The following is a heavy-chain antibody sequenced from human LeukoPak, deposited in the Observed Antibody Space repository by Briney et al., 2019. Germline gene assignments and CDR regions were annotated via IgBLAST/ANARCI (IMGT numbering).Heavy chain of an antibody. CDR1: GYTFTGYY. V-gene: IGHV1-2*06. D-gene: IGHD2-15*01. J-gene: IGHJ4*02. CDR2: INPNSGGT. Sequence: ASVKVSCKASGYTFTGYYMHWVRQAPGQGLEWMGRINPNSGGTNYAQKLQGRVTMTRDTSISTAYMELSRLRSDDTAVYYCARGLVLGYCSGGSCYLYWGQGTLVTASS. CDR3: ARGLVLGYCSGGSCYLY.